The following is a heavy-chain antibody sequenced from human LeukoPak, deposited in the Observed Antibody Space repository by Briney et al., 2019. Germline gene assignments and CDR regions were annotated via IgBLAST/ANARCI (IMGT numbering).Heavy chain of an antibody. CDR2: IYYSGST. D-gene: IGHD3-10*01. J-gene: IGHJ4*02. CDR3: ARGRVLWFGELPHYFDY. CDR1: GGSISSGGYY. Sequence: SETLSFTCTVSGGSISSGGYYWSWIRQHPGTGLEWIGYIYYSGSTYYNPSLKSRVTISVDTSKNQFSLKLSSVTAADTAVYYCARGRVLWFGELPHYFDYWGQGTLVTISS. V-gene: IGHV4-31*03.